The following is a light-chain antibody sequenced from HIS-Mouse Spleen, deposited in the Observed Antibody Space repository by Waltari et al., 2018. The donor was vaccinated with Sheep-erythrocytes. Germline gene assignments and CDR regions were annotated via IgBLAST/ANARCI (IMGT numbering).Light chain of an antibody. CDR3: CSYAGSYTWV. CDR1: SSDVGSYNL. Sequence: QFALTQPASVSGSPGQSITISCTGTSSDVGSYNLVSWYQQHPGKAPKLMIYDVSKRPSGVPGRFSGSKSGNTASLTISGLQAEDEADYYCCSYAGSYTWVFGGGTKLTVL. J-gene: IGLJ3*02. CDR2: DVS. V-gene: IGLV2-11*01.